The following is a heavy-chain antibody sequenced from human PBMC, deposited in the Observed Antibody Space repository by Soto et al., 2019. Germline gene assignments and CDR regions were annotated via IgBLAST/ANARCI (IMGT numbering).Heavy chain of an antibody. V-gene: IGHV3-23*01. CDR2: ISGSGGST. CDR1: GFTFSSYA. J-gene: IGHJ5*02. Sequence: GGSLRLSCAASGFTFSSYAMSWVRQAPGKGLEWVSAISGSGGSTYYADSVKGRFTISRDNSKNTLYLQMNSLRAEDTAVYYCARLEVAGTVRWFDPWGQGTLVTVSS. CDR3: ARLEVAGTVRWFDP. D-gene: IGHD6-19*01.